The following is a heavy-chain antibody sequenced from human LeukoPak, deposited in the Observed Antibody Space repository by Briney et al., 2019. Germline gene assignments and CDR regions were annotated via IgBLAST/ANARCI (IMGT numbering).Heavy chain of an antibody. CDR1: RFTFSSYA. CDR3: ASCSLSCYDNAFDI. D-gene: IGHD2-15*01. V-gene: IGHV3-23*01. CDR2: ISVSGGST. Sequence: PGGSLRLSCAASRFTFSSYAMSWVRQAPGKGLEWVSTISVSGGSTYYADSVKGRFTISRDNSKNTLYLQMNSLRAEDTAVYYCASCSLSCYDNAFDIWGQGTMVTVSS. J-gene: IGHJ3*02.